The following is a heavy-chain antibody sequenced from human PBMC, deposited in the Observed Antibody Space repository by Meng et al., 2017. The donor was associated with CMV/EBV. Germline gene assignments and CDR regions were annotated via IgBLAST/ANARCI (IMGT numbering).Heavy chain of an antibody. V-gene: IGHV3-30*03. D-gene: IGHD2-2*03. CDR1: GFTFSSYS. Sequence: GESLKISCAASGFTFSSYSMNWVRQAPGKGLEWVAVISYDGSNKYYADSVKGRFTISRDNSKNTLYLQMNSLRAEDTAVYYCARDLCGYCSSAPIDPWGQGTLDTVSS. CDR3: ARDLCGYCSSAPIDP. J-gene: IGHJ5*02. CDR2: ISYDGSNK.